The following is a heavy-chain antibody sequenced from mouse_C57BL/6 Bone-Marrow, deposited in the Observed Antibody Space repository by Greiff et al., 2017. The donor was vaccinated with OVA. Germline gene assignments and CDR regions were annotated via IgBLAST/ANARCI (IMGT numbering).Heavy chain of an antibody. CDR3: ARAGYPYYYAMDY. D-gene: IGHD2-14*01. CDR1: GYTFTSYG. J-gene: IGHJ4*01. V-gene: IGHV1-81*01. CDR2: IYPRSGNT. Sequence: QVQLQQSGAELARPGASVKLSCKASGYTFTSYGISWVKQRTGQGLEWIGEIYPRSGNTYYNEKFKGKATLTVDKSSSTAYMELRSLTSEDAADYSSARAGYPYYYAMDYWGQGTSVTVSS.